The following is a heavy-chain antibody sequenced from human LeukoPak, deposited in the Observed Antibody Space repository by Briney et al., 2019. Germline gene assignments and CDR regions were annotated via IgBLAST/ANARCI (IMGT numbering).Heavy chain of an antibody. CDR2: ISGSGGST. CDR1: GFTFSSYG. V-gene: IGHV3-23*01. J-gene: IGHJ4*02. D-gene: IGHD2-21*02. Sequence: PGGSLRLSCAASGFTFSSYGMSWVRQAPGKGLEWVSAISGSGGSTYYADSVKGRFTISRDNSKKTLYLQMNSLRAEDTAVYYCAKDVSTNCVGDCPPDYWGQGTLVTVSS. CDR3: AKDVSTNCVGDCPPDY.